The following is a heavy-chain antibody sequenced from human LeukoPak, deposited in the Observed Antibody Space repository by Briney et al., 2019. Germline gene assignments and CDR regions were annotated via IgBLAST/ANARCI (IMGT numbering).Heavy chain of an antibody. CDR1: GFTLSSYD. Sequence: HSGGSLRLSCAASGFTLSSYDMHRVRQTTGKGLEWVSSVGTAGDTYYLGSVKGRFTISREKAKNSLYLHMNSLRAGDTAVYYCARVGSGSAFDIWGQGTKVTVSS. J-gene: IGHJ3*02. V-gene: IGHV3-13*04. CDR2: VGTAGDT. D-gene: IGHD1-26*01. CDR3: ARVGSGSAFDI.